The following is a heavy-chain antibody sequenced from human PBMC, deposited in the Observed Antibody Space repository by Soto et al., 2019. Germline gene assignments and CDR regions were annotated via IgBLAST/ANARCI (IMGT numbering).Heavy chain of an antibody. V-gene: IGHV4-30-4*01. Sequence: SETLSLTCTVSGGSISSGDFYWSWIRQPPVKGLEWVGYIYYSGSTYYNPSLKSRVTISLDKSENQFSLKVTSLTAADTAVYYCASRDPGTSVDYWGQGTLVNVSS. CDR1: GGSISSGDFY. CDR3: ASRDPGTSVDY. CDR2: IYYSGST. D-gene: IGHD1-7*01. J-gene: IGHJ4*02.